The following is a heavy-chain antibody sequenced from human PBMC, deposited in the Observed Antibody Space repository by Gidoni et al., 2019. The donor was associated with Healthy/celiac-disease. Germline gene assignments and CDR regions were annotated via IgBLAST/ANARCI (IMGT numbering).Heavy chain of an antibody. V-gene: IGHV4-61*02. J-gene: IGHJ3*02. CDR2: ISTSGST. CDR3: ARVAYSLDAFDI. D-gene: IGHD4-4*01. Sequence: QVQLQESGPGRVKPSQTLSLTCTVSGGSISSGSYYWTWLRQPAGKGLDWIGRISTSGSTNYNPSLKSRVTISVDTSKNQFSLTLGSVTAADTAVYYCARVAYSLDAFDIWGQGTMVTVSS. CDR1: GGSISSGSYY.